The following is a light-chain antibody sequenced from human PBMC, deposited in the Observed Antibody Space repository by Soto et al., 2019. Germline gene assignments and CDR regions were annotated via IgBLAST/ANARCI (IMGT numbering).Light chain of an antibody. J-gene: IGKJ5*01. V-gene: IGKV3-11*01. Sequence: EIVLTQSPATLSLSPGERATLSCRASQSVSSYLAWYQQKPGQAPRLLIYDASNRATGIPARFSGSGSGTDFTLTISSLEPVFFVVYHSPKPTHVPITLLQGTRFESK. CDR2: DAS. CDR3: PKPTHVPIT. CDR1: QSVSSY.